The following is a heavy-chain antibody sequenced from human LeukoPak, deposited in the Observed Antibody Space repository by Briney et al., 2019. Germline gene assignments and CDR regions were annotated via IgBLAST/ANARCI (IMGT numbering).Heavy chain of an antibody. D-gene: IGHD6-19*01. CDR3: ARGDKSSGWYFFDY. CDR2: ITGSSSYI. V-gene: IGHV3-21*01. J-gene: IGHJ4*02. CDR1: GFTFSSFS. Sequence: GGSLRLSCAASGFTFSSFSMNWVRLAPGKGLEWVSSITGSSSYIYYADSVKGRFTISRDNTKNSLYLQMNSLRAEDTAVYYCARGDKSSGWYFFDYWGQGTLVTVSS.